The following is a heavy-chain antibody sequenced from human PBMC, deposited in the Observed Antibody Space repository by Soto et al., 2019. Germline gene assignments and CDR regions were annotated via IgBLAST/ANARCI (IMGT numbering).Heavy chain of an antibody. J-gene: IGHJ6*02. Sequence: ASVKVSCKASGYTFTSYYMHWVRQAPGQGLEWMGIINPSGGSTSYAQKFQGRVNMTRDTSTSTVYMELSSLRSEDTAVYYCARDLFFRRLTIIVVWGERGMEVWGQ. CDR1: GYTFTSYY. V-gene: IGHV1-46*01. D-gene: IGHD3-22*01. CDR2: INPSGGST. CDR3: ARDLFFRRLTIIVVWGERGMEV.